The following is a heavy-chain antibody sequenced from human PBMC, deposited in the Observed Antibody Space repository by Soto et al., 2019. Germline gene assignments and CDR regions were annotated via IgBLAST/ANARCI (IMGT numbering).Heavy chain of an antibody. CDR3: ASSSSLFFYGMDV. D-gene: IGHD6-13*01. CDR2: ISWDGGST. Sequence: GGSLRLSCAASGFTFDDYTMHWVRQAPGKGLEWVSLISWDGGSTYYADSVKGRFTISRDNSKNSLYLQMNSLRTEDTALYYCASSSSLFFYGMDVWGQGTTVTVSS. CDR1: GFTFDDYT. J-gene: IGHJ6*02. V-gene: IGHV3-43*01.